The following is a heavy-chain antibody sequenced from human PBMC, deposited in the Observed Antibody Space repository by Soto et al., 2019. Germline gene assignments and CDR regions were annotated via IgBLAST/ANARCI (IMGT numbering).Heavy chain of an antibody. D-gene: IGHD3-3*01. CDR2: VYAGGTT. CDR1: GFTVGTNI. CDR3: VRGPGDSKFRLLEWPYGDC. Sequence: EGQLVESGGGLIQPGGSLRLSCAASGFTVGTNIMSGFRQTPGKGLEWVSVVYAGGTTHYADSVKGRFTISRDDSKNTLYLHMSSLRAEDTAVYYCVRGPGDSKFRLLEWPYGDCWGQGALVTVSS. J-gene: IGHJ4*02. V-gene: IGHV3-53*01.